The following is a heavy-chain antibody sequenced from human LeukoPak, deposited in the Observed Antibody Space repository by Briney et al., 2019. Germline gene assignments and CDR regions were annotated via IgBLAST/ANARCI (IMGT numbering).Heavy chain of an antibody. V-gene: IGHV4-61*08. J-gene: IGHJ2*01. CDR3: ARHRWEGYNSSGDYRRYYFDL. CDR1: GDSISSGGYS. CDR2: IYYSGST. D-gene: IGHD3-22*01. Sequence: PSGTLSLTCAVSGDSISSGGYSWSWIRQTPGKGLEWIGYIYYSGSTSYTPSLKSRVTISVDTSKNQFSLKLSSVTAADTAVYYCARHRWEGYNSSGDYRRYYFDLWGRGTLVTVSS.